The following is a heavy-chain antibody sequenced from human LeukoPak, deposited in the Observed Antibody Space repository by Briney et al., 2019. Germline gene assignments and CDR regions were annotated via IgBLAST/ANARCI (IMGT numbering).Heavy chain of an antibody. D-gene: IGHD4-17*01. CDR2: ISSGSSAI. V-gene: IGHV3-11*04. CDR1: GFTFSDYY. J-gene: IGHJ4*02. CDR3: ARGHTAVTRHFDF. Sequence: GGSLRLSCAASGFTFSDYYMTWIRQAPGKGLEWVSIISSGSSAIFSADALKGRFTISRDDAKNLLYLDMNSLRAEDTAVYYCARGHTAVTRHFDFWGQGTLVTVSS.